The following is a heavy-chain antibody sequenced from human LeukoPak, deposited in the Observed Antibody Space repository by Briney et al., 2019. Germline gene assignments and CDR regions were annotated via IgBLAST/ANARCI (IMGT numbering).Heavy chain of an antibody. CDR3: ARGEGDSSGYYFSIGRTIYFDY. CDR2: ISASGSII. V-gene: IGHV3-48*03. J-gene: IGHJ4*02. D-gene: IGHD3-22*01. CDR1: GFTFSDYE. Sequence: HPGGSLRLSCAASGFTFSDYEMNWVRQAPGKGLEWVSHISASGSIIHYADSVEGRFTISRDNAKNSLYLQMNSLRAEDTAVYYCARGEGDSSGYYFSIGRTIYFDYWGQGTLVTVSS.